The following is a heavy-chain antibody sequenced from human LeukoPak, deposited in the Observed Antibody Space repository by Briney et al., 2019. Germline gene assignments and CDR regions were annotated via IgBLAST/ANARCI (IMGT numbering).Heavy chain of an antibody. V-gene: IGHV4-31*02. Sequence: LRLSCSASGFTFSSYAMHWIRQHPGKGLEWIGYIYYSGSTYYNPSLKSRVTISVDTSKNQFSLKLSSVTAADTAVYYCATTYGADGYAFDIWGQGTMVTVSS. J-gene: IGHJ3*02. CDR1: GFTFSSYAMH. D-gene: IGHD1-1*01. CDR2: IYYSGST. CDR3: ATTYGADGYAFDI.